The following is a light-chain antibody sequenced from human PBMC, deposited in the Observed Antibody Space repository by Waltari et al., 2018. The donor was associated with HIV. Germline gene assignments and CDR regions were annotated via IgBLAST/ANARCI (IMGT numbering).Light chain of an antibody. CDR3: GTWDSSLSAVV. CDR1: TPHIGHNH. J-gene: IGLJ1*01. Sequence: QSVLTQPPSVPAAPGQKVTISCSGSTPHIGHNHLSWYPRLQGTAPKLLIYDNSERPSGIPDRFSGSKSGTSATLVITGLQTGDEADYYCGTWDSSLSAVVFGTGTKVTVL. CDR2: DNS. V-gene: IGLV1-51*01.